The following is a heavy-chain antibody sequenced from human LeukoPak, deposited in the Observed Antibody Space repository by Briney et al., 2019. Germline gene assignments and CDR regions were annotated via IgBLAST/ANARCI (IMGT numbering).Heavy chain of an antibody. CDR3: ATTNLADYSFDS. CDR1: GASISSYY. D-gene: IGHD4-11*01. J-gene: IGHJ4*02. V-gene: IGHV4-59*08. Sequence: PSETLSLTCTVSGASISSYYWSWIRQPPGKGLAWIGYIFYTGNTNYNPSLKSRVAISVDTSKNQFSLKLSSVTAADAAVYYCATTNLADYSFDSWGQGTLVTVSS. CDR2: IFYTGNT.